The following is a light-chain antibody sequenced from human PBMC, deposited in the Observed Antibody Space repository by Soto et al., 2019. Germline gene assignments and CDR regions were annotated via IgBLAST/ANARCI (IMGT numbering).Light chain of an antibody. CDR3: QHYYSSPPWT. V-gene: IGKV1-8*01. Sequence: AIRMTQSPSSFSASTGDRVTITCRASQGISSYLAWYQQKPGKAPKLLIYAASTLQSGVPSRFSGSGSGTDFTLTIICLQSEDFATYYCQHYYSSPPWTFGQGTKVEIK. CDR2: AAS. J-gene: IGKJ1*01. CDR1: QGISSY.